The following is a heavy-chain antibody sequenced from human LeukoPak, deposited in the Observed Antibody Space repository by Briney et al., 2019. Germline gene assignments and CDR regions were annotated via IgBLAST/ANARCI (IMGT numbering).Heavy chain of an antibody. J-gene: IGHJ3*02. CDR1: GDSISSYY. CDR2: IYYSGGT. V-gene: IGHV4-59*08. Sequence: SETLSLTCTVSGDSISSYYWSWIRQPPGKGLEWIGYIYYSGGTDYNPSLKSRVTISVDTSKNQFSLKLNSVTAADTAVYYCARRNDFGIWGQGTMVTVSS. CDR3: ARRNDFGI.